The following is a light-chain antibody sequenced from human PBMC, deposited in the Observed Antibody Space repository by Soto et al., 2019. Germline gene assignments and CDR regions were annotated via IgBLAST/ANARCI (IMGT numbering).Light chain of an antibody. CDR3: EKFNTAPLT. V-gene: IGKV1-27*01. CDR1: QDISVY. CDR2: SAS. J-gene: IGKJ5*01. Sequence: DIQMTQSPSSLSASVGDRVTITCRASQDISVYLAWYQQKPGKDPKLLIYSASTLQSGVPSRFSGSGSGTDFTLTISSLQPEDVATSCCEKFNTAPLTFGHGTRLEIK.